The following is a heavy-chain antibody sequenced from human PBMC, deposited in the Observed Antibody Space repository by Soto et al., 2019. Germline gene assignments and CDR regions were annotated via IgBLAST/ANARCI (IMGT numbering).Heavy chain of an antibody. CDR3: ATAGTVTTGSWFDP. CDR2: FDPEDGET. D-gene: IGHD4-4*01. Sequence: ASVKVSCKVSGYTLTELSMHWVRQAPGKGLEWMGGFDPEDGETIYAQKFQGRVTMTEDTSTDTAYMELSSLRSEDTAVYYCATAGTVTTGSWFDPWGQGTLVTVSS. J-gene: IGHJ5*02. CDR1: GYTLTELS. V-gene: IGHV1-24*01.